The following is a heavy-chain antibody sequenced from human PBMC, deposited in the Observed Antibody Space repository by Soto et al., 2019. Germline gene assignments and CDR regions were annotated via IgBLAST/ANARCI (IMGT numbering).Heavy chain of an antibody. CDR3: ASGRSGWGPFDY. CDR1: GYTFTSYY. V-gene: IGHV1-46*03. CDR2: INPSGGYT. Sequence: GASVKVSCKASGYTFTSYYMNWVRQAPGQGLEWLGIINPSGGYTTYAQRFLGRVTMTSDTSTSTVYMELSSLRSEDTAVYYCASGRSGWGPFDYWGQGTLVTVSS. J-gene: IGHJ4*02. D-gene: IGHD6-19*01.